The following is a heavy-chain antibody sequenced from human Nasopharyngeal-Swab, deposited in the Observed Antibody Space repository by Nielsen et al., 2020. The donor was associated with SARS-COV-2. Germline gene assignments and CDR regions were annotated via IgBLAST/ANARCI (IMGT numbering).Heavy chain of an antibody. CDR3: TTDLMYCSSTSCYSFDY. D-gene: IGHD2-2*01. Sequence: WIRQPPGKGLEWVDRIKSKTDGGTTGYAAPVKGRFTISRDDSKNTLYLQMNSLKTEDAAVYYCTTDLMYCSSTSCYSFDYWGQGTLVTVSS. V-gene: IGHV3-15*01. J-gene: IGHJ4*02. CDR2: IKSKTDGGTT.